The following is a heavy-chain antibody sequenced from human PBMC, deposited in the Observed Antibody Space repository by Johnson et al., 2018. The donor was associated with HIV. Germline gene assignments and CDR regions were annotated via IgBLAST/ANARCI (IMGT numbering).Heavy chain of an antibody. CDR2: IYTGGNT. Sequence: EVHLVESGGGLVQPGGSLRLSCAASGFTVTSHYMSWVRQAPGMGLEWVSVIYTGGNTYYANSVKDRFTISRDISKNTLYLEMNIMRAEDTAVYYCARGRSGILILDDAFDIWGQGTMVTVSS. CDR1: GFTVTSHY. J-gene: IGHJ3*02. V-gene: IGHV3-66*01. D-gene: IGHD1-14*01. CDR3: ARGRSGILILDDAFDI.